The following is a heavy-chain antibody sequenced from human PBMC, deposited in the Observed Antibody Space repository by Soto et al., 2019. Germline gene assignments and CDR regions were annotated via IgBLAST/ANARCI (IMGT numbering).Heavy chain of an antibody. Sequence: ASVKVSCKASGDGFSNYGFSWVRQAPGQGLEWMGIINPSGGSTSYAQKFQGRVTMTRDTSTSTVYMELSSLRSEDTAVYYCARGGRYASPDYYYYYGMDVWGQGTTVTVSS. CDR3: ARGGRYASPDYYYYYGMDV. CDR2: INPSGGST. CDR1: GDGFSNYG. V-gene: IGHV1-46*01. J-gene: IGHJ6*02. D-gene: IGHD3-16*01.